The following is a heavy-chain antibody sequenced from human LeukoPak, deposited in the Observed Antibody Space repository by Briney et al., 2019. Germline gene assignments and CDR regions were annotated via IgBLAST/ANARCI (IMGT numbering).Heavy chain of an antibody. CDR3: ARVRERLRSSGYFDY. CDR1: GFTFSSYS. D-gene: IGHD5-12*01. Sequence: GGSLRLSCAASGFTFSSYSMNWVRQAPGKGLEWVSSISSSSSYIYYADSVKGRFTISRDNAKNSLYLQMNSLRAEDTAVYYCARVRERLRSSGYFDYWGQGTLVTASS. V-gene: IGHV3-21*01. CDR2: ISSSSSYI. J-gene: IGHJ4*02.